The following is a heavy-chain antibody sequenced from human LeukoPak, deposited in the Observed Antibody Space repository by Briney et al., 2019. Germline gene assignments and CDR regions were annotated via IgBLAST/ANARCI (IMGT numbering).Heavy chain of an antibody. V-gene: IGHV4-34*01. CDR3: ARGGPSIAAVATRNYFQH. CDR1: GGSFSGYH. CDR2: INDRGST. Sequence: SETLSLTCAVYGGSFSGYHWSWIRQSSEKGLEWIGGINDRGSTNYNPSLKSRVTMSLDTSKNQFSLNLSSVTAADTALYYCARGGPSIAAVATRNYFQHWGQGTLVTVSS. J-gene: IGHJ1*01. D-gene: IGHD6-13*01.